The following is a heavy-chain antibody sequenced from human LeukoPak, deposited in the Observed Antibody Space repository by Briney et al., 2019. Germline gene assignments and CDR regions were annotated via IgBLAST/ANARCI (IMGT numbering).Heavy chain of an antibody. CDR3: ARDRLYEGLDYFDY. CDR2: ISSSSSYI. Sequence: GGSLRLSCAASGFTVSSNYMSWVRQAPGKGLEWVSSISSSSSYIYYADSVKGRFTISRDNAKNSLYLQMNSLRAEDTAVYYCARDRLYEGLDYFDYWGQGTLVTVSS. V-gene: IGHV3-21*01. CDR1: GFTVSSNY. J-gene: IGHJ4*02. D-gene: IGHD2-15*01.